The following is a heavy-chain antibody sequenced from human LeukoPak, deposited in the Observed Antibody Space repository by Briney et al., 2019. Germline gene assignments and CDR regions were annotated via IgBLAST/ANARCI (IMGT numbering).Heavy chain of an antibody. CDR1: GYSISSGYY. CDR2: IYHSGST. V-gene: IGHV4-38-2*02. Sequence: PSETLSLTCTVSGYSISSGYYWGWIRQPPGKWLEWIGSIYHSGSTYYNPSLKSRVTISVDTSKNQFSLKLGSVTAADMAVCYCARESYHYYYLDVWGKGTTVTVSS. J-gene: IGHJ6*03. CDR3: ARESYHYYYLDV.